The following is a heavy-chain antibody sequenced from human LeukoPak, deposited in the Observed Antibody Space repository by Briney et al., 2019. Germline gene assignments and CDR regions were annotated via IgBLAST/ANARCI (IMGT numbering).Heavy chain of an antibody. CDR2: IYYSGSP. CDR3: ARGSGSLSPYFDY. J-gene: IGHJ4*02. D-gene: IGHD6-13*01. Sequence: PSETLSLTFTVSGGSISSYYWSWIRQPPGKGLGWIGYIYYSGSPNYNPSLKSRITISVDTSKNQFSLKLSSVTAADTAAYYCARGSGSLSPYFDYWGQGTLVTVSS. CDR1: GGSISSYY. V-gene: IGHV4-59*01.